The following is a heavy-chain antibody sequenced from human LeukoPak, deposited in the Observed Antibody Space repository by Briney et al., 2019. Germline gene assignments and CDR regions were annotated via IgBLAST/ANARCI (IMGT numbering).Heavy chain of an antibody. CDR2: INPSGGST. CDR1: GYTFTSYA. D-gene: IGHD3-3*01. J-gene: IGHJ4*02. V-gene: IGHV1-46*01. Sequence: ASVKVSCKASGYTFTSYAMNWVRQAPGQGLEWMGIINPSGGSTSYAQKFQGRVTMTRDTSTSTVYMELSSLRSEDTAVYYCASGEAYYDFWSGYKAFDYWGQGTLVTVSS. CDR3: ASGEAYYDFWSGYKAFDY.